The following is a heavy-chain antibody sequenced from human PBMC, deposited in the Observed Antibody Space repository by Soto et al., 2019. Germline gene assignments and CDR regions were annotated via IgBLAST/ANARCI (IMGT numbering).Heavy chain of an antibody. J-gene: IGHJ5*02. D-gene: IGHD1-1*01. Sequence: QVQLVQSGAEVKKPGSSVKVSCKASGGTFSSYTISWVRQAPGQGLEWMGRIIPILGIANYAQKFQGRVTLTPDKSPSTAYMELSSLRSEDTAVYNCARGNASTYWFDPWGQGPLVTLSS. CDR1: GGTFSSYT. CDR3: ARGNASTYWFDP. CDR2: IIPILGIA. V-gene: IGHV1-69*02.